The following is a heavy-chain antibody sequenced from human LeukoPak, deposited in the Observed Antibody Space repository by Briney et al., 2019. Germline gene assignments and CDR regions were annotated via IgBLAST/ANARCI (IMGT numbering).Heavy chain of an antibody. CDR2: IYYSGST. CDR3: ARAPRELTFYIDY. D-gene: IGHD1-26*01. CDR1: GGSISSYY. Sequence: SETLSLTCTVSGGSISSYYWSWIRHPPAKGLGWIGYIYYSGSTNYNPSLKSRVTISVDPSKNQFSLKLSSVPPEDTAGYYCARAPRELTFYIDYGGQGTLVTVSS. J-gene: IGHJ4*02. V-gene: IGHV4-59*12.